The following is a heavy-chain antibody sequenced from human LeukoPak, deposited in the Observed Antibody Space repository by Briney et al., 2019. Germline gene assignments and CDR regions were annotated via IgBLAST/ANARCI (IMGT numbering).Heavy chain of an antibody. CDR3: ARQEALLWFGELSRYFDY. CDR1: GGSISSGGYY. D-gene: IGHD3-10*01. J-gene: IGHJ4*02. V-gene: IGHV4-39*01. Sequence: SETLSLTCTVSGGSISSGGYYWSWIRQHPGKGLEWIGYIYYSGSTYYNPSLKSRVTISVDTSKNQFSLKLSSVTAADTAVYYCARQEALLWFGELSRYFDYWGQGTLVTVSS. CDR2: IYYSGST.